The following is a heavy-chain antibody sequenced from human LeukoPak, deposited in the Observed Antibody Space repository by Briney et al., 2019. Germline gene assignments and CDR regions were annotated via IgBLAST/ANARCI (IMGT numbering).Heavy chain of an antibody. CDR3: ARVAYDILTGPSGYYGMDV. V-gene: IGHV4-59*01. D-gene: IGHD3-9*01. J-gene: IGHJ6*02. CDR2: IYYSGST. CDR1: GGSISSYY. Sequence: SETLSLTCTVSGGSISSYYWGWIRQPPGKGLEWIGYIYYSGSTNYNPSLKSRVTISVDTSKNQFSLKLSSVTAADTAVYYCARVAYDILTGPSGYYGMDVWGQGTTVTVSS.